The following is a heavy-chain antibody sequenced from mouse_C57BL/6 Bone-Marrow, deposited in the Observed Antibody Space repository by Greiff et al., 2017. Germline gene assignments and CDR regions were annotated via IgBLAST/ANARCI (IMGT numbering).Heavy chain of an antibody. CDR3: AKGYSSWFAY. CDR2: ISSGSSTI. V-gene: IGHV5-17*01. D-gene: IGHD2-12*01. CDR1: GFTFSDYG. J-gene: IGHJ3*01. Sequence: EVKLVESGGGLVKPGGSLKLSCAASGFTFSDYGMHLVRQAPEKGLEWVAYISSGSSTIYYADTVKGRFTISRDNAKNTLFLQMTSLRSEDTAMYYCAKGYSSWFAYWGQGTLVTVSA.